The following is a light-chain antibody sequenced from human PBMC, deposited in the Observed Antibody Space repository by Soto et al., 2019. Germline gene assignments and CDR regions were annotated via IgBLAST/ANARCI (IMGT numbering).Light chain of an antibody. V-gene: IGKV1-5*01. CDR3: QQYDSYSEA. CDR1: QNISVW. Sequence: DIPMTQSPSTLSASVGDGVTITCRASQNISVWLAWYQQRPGKAPKFLIYDASNLETGVSSRFSGSGSGTEFTLTIRSLQPDDFATYYCQQYDSYSEAFGQGTKVELK. CDR2: DAS. J-gene: IGKJ1*01.